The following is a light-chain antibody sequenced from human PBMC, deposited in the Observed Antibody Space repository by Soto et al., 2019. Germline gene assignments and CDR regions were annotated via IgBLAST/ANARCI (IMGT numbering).Light chain of an antibody. Sequence: IAMTQAAATVSASVGDRVTITCRASQSIRSWFSWYQQKPGKAPKLFIYDASTRATGVSAKVSGSGSGTECTLTICGLQSEDLSVYFSQQYNICPQTFGQGTKVDIK. J-gene: IGKJ1*01. V-gene: IGKV1-5*01. CDR1: QSIRSW. CDR3: QQYNICPQT. CDR2: DAS.